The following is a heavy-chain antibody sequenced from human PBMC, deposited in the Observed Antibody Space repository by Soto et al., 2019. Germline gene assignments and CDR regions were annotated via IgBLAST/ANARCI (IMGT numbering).Heavy chain of an antibody. CDR1: GFTFSNYA. CDR2: ISGSGGST. Sequence: PGGSLRLSCSASGFTFSNYAISWVRQPPGKGLEWVSHISGSGGSTYYADSVKGRFTISRDNSKNTLYLQMNSLRAEDTAVYYCAKDGYCSGGSCYPFWPTLYGMDVWGQGTTVTVSS. J-gene: IGHJ6*02. CDR3: AKDGYCSGGSCYPFWPTLYGMDV. D-gene: IGHD2-15*01. V-gene: IGHV3-23*01.